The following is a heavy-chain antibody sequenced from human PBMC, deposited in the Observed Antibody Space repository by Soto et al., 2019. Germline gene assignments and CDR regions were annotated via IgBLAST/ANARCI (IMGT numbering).Heavy chain of an antibody. Sequence: SETLSLTCTVSGGSISSGDYYWSWTRQPPGKGLECIGFISKSGSTYYKPSLKSRVTLSIDTSKNQFSLNLSSVTAADTAVYYCARGSTTEKVDSWGQGTLVTVSS. D-gene: IGHD4-17*01. CDR1: GGSISSGDYY. V-gene: IGHV4-30-4*01. CDR2: ISKSGST. CDR3: ARGSTTEKVDS. J-gene: IGHJ4*02.